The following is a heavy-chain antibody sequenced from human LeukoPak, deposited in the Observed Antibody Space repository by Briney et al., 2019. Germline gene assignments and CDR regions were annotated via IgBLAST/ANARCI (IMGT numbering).Heavy chain of an antibody. V-gene: IGHV3-48*02. D-gene: IGHD3-22*01. CDR1: GFTFSSFG. CDR3: ARDDYDSA. Sequence: PGGSLRLSCAASGFTFSSFGINWVRQTPGKGLEWVSYISSSSSTIYCADSVKGRFTISRDNAKNSLYLQMNSLRDEDTAVYYCARDDYDSAWGQGTLVTVSS. J-gene: IGHJ5*02. CDR2: ISSSSSTI.